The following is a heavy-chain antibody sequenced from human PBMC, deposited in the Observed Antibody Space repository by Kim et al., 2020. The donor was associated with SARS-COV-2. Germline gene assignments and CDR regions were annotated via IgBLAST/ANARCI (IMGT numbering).Heavy chain of an antibody. V-gene: IGHV3-9*01. D-gene: IGHD2-15*01. Sequence: ADSVKGRFTISRDNAKNSLYLQMNSLRAEDTALYYCANRYCSGGSCYFDYWGQGTLVTVSS. CDR3: ANRYCSGGSCYFDY. J-gene: IGHJ4*02.